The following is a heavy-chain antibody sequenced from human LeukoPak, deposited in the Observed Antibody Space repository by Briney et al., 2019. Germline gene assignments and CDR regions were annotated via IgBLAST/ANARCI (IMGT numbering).Heavy chain of an antibody. CDR3: ARRRYTSGYLDY. CDR2: IYYSGST. J-gene: IGHJ4*02. CDR1: GDSISGFY. D-gene: IGHD3-22*01. Sequence: PSETLSLTCTVSGDSISGFYWSWIRQPPGKGLEWIGYIYYSGSTNCNPSLKSRVTISVDTSKSQFSLKLTTMTAADTAVYYCARRRYTSGYLDYWGQGTLVTVSS. V-gene: IGHV4-59*08.